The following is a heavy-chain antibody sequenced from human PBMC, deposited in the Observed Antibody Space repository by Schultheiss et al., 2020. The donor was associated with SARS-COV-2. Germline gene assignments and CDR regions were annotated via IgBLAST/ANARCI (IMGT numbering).Heavy chain of an antibody. Sequence: GGSLRLSCAASGFTFSDYYMSWIRQAPGKGLEWVSYISSSGSTIYYADSVKGRFTISRDNAKNSLYLQMNSLRAEDTAVYYCARDREPVAVGTWGYYFDYWGQGTLVTVSS. J-gene: IGHJ4*02. D-gene: IGHD6-19*01. CDR2: ISSSGSTI. CDR3: ARDREPVAVGTWGYYFDY. CDR1: GFTFSDYY. V-gene: IGHV3-11*04.